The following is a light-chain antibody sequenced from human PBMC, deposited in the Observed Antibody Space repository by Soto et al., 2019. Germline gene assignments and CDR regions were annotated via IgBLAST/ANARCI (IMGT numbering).Light chain of an antibody. V-gene: IGLV2-23*01. Sequence: QSLLTQPPSSSGSPGQSVAISCTGTISGVGGYNYVSWYQQHPGKAPKLMIYEGSKRPSGVSNRFSGSKSGNTASLTISGLQAEDEADYYCCSYAGSRKVFGTGTKVNVL. CDR2: EGS. CDR3: CSYAGSRKV. J-gene: IGLJ1*01. CDR1: ISGVGGYNY.